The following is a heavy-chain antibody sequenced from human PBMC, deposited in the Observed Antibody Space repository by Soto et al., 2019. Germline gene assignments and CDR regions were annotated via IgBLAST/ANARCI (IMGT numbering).Heavy chain of an antibody. CDR3: GRVGWFGELLYVRQKRGWFDP. CDR2: IYYSGST. CDR1: GGSISGYY. J-gene: IGHJ5*02. Sequence: SETLSLTCTVSGGSISGYYWSWIRQHPGKGLEWIGYIYYSGSTYYNPSLKSRVTISVDTSKNQFSLKLSSVTAADTAVYYCGRVGWFGELLYVRQKRGWFDPWGQGTLVTVS. D-gene: IGHD3-10*01. V-gene: IGHV4-31*03.